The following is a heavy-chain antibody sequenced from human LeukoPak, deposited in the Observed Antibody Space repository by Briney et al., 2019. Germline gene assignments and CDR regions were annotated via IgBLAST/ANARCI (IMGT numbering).Heavy chain of an antibody. CDR2: IGISGGNT. Sequence: GGSLRLSCTASGFPFSDYSMDWVRQAPGKGLEWISYIGISGGNTKYADSVKGRFTISADNAGNSLYLQMNSLRVEDTAVYYCARDHNYAFDNWGQGTLVSVSS. J-gene: IGHJ4*02. CDR3: ARDHNYAFDN. CDR1: GFPFSDYS. V-gene: IGHV3-48*04. D-gene: IGHD1-1*01.